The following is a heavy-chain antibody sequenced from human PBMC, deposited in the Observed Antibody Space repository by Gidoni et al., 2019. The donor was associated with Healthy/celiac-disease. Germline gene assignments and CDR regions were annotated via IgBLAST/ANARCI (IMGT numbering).Heavy chain of an antibody. Sequence: QVQLVQSGAEVKKPGASVKVSCKASGYTFTSYAMHWVRQAPGQRLEWMGWINAGNGNTKYSQKFQGRVTITRDTSASTAYMELSSLRSEDTAVYYCARAPPGVVGDAFDIWGQGTMVTVSS. CDR1: GYTFTSYA. D-gene: IGHD2-2*01. CDR2: INAGNGNT. CDR3: ARAPPGVVGDAFDI. V-gene: IGHV1-3*01. J-gene: IGHJ3*02.